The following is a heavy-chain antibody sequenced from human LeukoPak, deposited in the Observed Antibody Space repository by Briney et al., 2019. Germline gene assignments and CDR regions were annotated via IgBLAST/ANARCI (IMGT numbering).Heavy chain of an antibody. CDR3: AREWQGGIAAAGTRIEGDY. Sequence: GGSLRLSCAASGFTFSSYSMTWVRQAPGKGLEWVANIKQDGSEKNYVDSVKGRFTISRDNAENSLFLQMNSLRVEDTAVYYCAREWQGGIAAAGTRIEGDYWGQGTLVAVSS. V-gene: IGHV3-7*01. CDR1: GFTFSSYS. CDR2: IKQDGSEK. D-gene: IGHD6-13*01. J-gene: IGHJ4*02.